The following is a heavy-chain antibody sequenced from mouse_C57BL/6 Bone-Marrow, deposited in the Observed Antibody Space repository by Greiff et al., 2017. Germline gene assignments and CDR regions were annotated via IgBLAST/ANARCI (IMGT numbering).Heavy chain of an antibody. D-gene: IGHD4-1*01. V-gene: IGHV2-9-1*01. CDR3: ARKSNWDWYFDV. Sequence: QVQLKESGPGLVAPSQSLSITCTVSGFSLTSYAISWVRQPPGKGLEWLGVIWPGGGTNYNSALKSRLSISKDNSKSQVFLKMNSLQTDDTARYYCARKSNWDWYFDVGGTGTTVTVSS. CDR1: GFSLTSYA. J-gene: IGHJ1*03. CDR2: IWPGGGT.